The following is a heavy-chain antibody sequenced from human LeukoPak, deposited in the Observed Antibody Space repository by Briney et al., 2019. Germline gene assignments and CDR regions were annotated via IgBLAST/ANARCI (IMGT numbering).Heavy chain of an antibody. Sequence: ASVKVSCKASGGTFSSYAISWVRQAPGQGLEWMGGIIPIFGTANYAQKFQGRVTITADKSTSTAYMELSSLRFEDTAVYYCARDLPGYFDYWGQGTLVTVSS. CDR2: IIPIFGTA. CDR1: GGTFSSYA. CDR3: ARDLPGYFDY. J-gene: IGHJ4*02. V-gene: IGHV1-69*06.